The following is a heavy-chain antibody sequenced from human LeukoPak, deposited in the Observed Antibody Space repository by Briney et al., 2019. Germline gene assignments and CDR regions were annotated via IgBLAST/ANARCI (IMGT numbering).Heavy chain of an antibody. D-gene: IGHD3-16*02. Sequence: SETLSLTCADSGGSISSNYGSWIRPPPGEGLEWIGRIYTTGSTYYNPSPKSRVTMSVDTSKNQFSLKLTSVTAADTAVYYCARLGSYRGTPRNWFDPWGQGTLVTVSS. CDR2: IYTTGST. J-gene: IGHJ5*02. V-gene: IGHV4-59*10. CDR1: GGSISSNY. CDR3: ARLGSYRGTPRNWFDP.